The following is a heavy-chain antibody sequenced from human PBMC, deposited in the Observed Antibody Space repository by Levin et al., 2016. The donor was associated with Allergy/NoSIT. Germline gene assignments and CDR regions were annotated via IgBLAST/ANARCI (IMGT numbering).Heavy chain of an antibody. CDR3: AKGSSSSYAFDI. V-gene: IGHV3-33*06. J-gene: IGHJ3*02. D-gene: IGHD6-6*01. CDR2: IWYDGSNK. Sequence: WIRQPPGKGLEWVAVIWYDGSNKYYADSVKGRFTISRDNSKNTLYLQMNSLRAEDTAVYYCAKGSSSSYAFDIWGQGTMVTVSS.